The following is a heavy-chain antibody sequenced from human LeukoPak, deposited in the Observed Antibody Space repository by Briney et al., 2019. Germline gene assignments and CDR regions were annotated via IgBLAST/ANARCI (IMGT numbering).Heavy chain of an antibody. D-gene: IGHD3-22*01. J-gene: IGHJ4*02. V-gene: IGHV1-69*05. CDR2: IIPIFGTA. CDR3: VSEAWGYYDSSGYFDY. CDR1: GGTFSSYA. Sequence: ASVKVSCKASGGTFSSYAISWVRQAPGQGLEWMGRIIPIFGTANYAQKFQGRVTITTDESTSTAYMELSSLRSEDTAVYYCVSEAWGYYDSSGYFDYWGQGTLVTVSS.